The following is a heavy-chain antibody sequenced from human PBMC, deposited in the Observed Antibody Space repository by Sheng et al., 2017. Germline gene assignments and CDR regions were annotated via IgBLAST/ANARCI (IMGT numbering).Heavy chain of an antibody. CDR3: ATWVGATFPDY. J-gene: IGHJ4*02. V-gene: IGHV3-48*03. CDR1: GFTFSSYE. CDR2: ISSSGSTI. D-gene: IGHD1-26*01. Sequence: EVQLVESGGGLVQPGGSMRLSCAASGFTFSSYEMNWVRQAPGKGLEWVSYISSSGSTIYYADSVKGRFTISRDNAKNSLYLQMNSLRAEDTAVYYCATWVGATFPDYWGQGTLVTVSS.